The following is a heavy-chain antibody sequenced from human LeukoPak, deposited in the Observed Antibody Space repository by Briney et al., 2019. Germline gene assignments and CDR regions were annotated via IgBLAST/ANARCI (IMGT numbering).Heavy chain of an antibody. CDR1: GGSISSSSYY. D-gene: IGHD1-26*01. CDR3: ARGGGGSYYYFNWFDP. J-gene: IGHJ5*02. CDR2: IYYSGST. Sequence: PSETLSLTCTVSGGSISSSSYYRGWIRQPPGKGLEWIGSIYYSGSTYYNPSLKSRVTISVDTSKNQFSLKLSSVTAADTAVYYCARGGGGSYYYFNWFDPWGQGTLVTVSS. V-gene: IGHV4-39*07.